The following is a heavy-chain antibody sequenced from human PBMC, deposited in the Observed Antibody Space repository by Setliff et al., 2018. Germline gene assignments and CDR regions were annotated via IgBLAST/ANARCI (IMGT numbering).Heavy chain of an antibody. V-gene: IGHV4-61*01. CDR2: VGYNGNT. CDR3: ARWGENSGRPDWRAFDI. J-gene: IGHJ3*02. CDR1: GGSISSSSYY. D-gene: IGHD1-26*01. Sequence: TSETLSLTCTVSGGSISSSSYYWNWIRQPPGKGLEWIGYVGYNGNTHYNPSLNSRVTMSVDTSKNQFSLKLTSVSAADTAVYYCARWGENSGRPDWRAFDIWGQGTMVTVSS.